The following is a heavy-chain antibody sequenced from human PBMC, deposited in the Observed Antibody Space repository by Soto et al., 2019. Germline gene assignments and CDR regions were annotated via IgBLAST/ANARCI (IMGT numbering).Heavy chain of an antibody. CDR2: IGSDGTAI. V-gene: IGHV3-23*05. CDR1: GFTFNSYA. CDR3: VSPGLTVPGTRYFDH. J-gene: IGHJ4*02. D-gene: IGHD6-19*01. Sequence: EVQLLESGGAFVQPGGSLRISCAASGFTFNSYAMNWVRQAPGKGLEWVSAIGSDGTAIQYADSVKGRFTISKDNSNDMLYLQMNILRAEDSAVYYCVSPGLTVPGTRYFDHWGQGALVTVSS.